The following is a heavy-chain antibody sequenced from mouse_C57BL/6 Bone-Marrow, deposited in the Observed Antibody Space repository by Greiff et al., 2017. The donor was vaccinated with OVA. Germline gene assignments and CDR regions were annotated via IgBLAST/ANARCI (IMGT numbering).Heavy chain of an antibody. CDR3: ARGGAVVA. CDR2: IYPGDGDT. V-gene: IGHV1-82*01. D-gene: IGHD1-1*01. J-gene: IGHJ2*01. CDR1: GYAFSSSW. Sequence: QVQLQQSGPELVKPGASVKISCKASGYAFSSSWMNWVKQRPGKGLEWIGRIYPGDGDTNYNGKLKGKATLTADKSSSTAYMQLSSLTSEDSAVYFCARGGAVVAWGQGTTLTVSS.